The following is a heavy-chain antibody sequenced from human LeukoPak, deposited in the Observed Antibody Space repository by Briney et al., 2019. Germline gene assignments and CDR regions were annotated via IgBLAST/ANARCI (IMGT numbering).Heavy chain of an antibody. V-gene: IGHV5-51*01. J-gene: IGHJ3*02. CDR3: ARRGTMIVSHDAFDI. Sequence: GESLKISCKGSGYSFTSYWIGWVRQMPGKGLEWMGIIYPGDSDTRYSPSFQGQVTISADKSIGTAYLQWSSLKASDTAMYYCARRGTMIVSHDAFDIWGQGTMVTVSS. D-gene: IGHD3-22*01. CDR1: GYSFTSYW. CDR2: IYPGDSDT.